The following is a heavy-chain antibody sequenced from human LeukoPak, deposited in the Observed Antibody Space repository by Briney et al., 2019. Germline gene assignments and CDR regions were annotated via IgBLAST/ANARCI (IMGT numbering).Heavy chain of an antibody. D-gene: IGHD3-10*01. CDR3: ARAARAGSGSYTYTYYYYYMDV. CDR1: EFTFSSYA. Sequence: GGSLRLSCAASEFTFSSYAMHWVRQAPGKGLEWVAVILYDGSNKKYADSVKGRFTISRDNSENTLYLQMNSLRAEDTAVYYCARAARAGSGSYTYTYYYYYMDVWGKGTTVTISS. J-gene: IGHJ6*03. CDR2: ILYDGSNK. V-gene: IGHV3-30*03.